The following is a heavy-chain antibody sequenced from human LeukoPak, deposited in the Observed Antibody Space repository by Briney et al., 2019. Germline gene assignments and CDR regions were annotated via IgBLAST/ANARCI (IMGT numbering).Heavy chain of an antibody. J-gene: IGHJ5*02. CDR2: IKEDGSEK. D-gene: IGHD3-16*02. CDR1: GITFSRYW. CDR3: ARVGVVITFGGIIVDDH. Sequence: GGSLRLSCAASGITFSRYWMTWVRQAPGKGLEWVANIKEDGSEKYYMDSVKGRFTITRDNAKNSLYLQMNSLRAEDTAVYYCARVGVVITFGGIIVDDHWGRGTLVTVSS. V-gene: IGHV3-7*01.